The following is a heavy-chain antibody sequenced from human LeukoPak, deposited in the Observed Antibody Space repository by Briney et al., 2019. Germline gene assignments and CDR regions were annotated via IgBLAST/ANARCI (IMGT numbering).Heavy chain of an antibody. CDR1: GYTFTNYA. CDR2: IHPSTGNP. J-gene: IGHJ4*02. D-gene: IGHD3-16*02. CDR3: ARAFQSLGGLSLPDY. Sequence: ASVKVSCKTSGYTFTNYAMNWVRQAPGQELEWMGWIHPSTGNPTYAQGFTGRFVFSLDTSVSTTYLQISSLKAEDTAVYYCARAFQSLGGLSLPDYWGQGTLVTVSS. V-gene: IGHV7-4-1*02.